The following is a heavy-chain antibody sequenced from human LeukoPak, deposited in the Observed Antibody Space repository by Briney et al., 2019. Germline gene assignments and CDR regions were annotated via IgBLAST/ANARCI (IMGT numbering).Heavy chain of an antibody. Sequence: ASVKVSCKASGYTFTGYGISWVRQAPGQGLEWMGWISAYNGNTNYAQKLQGRVTMTTDTSTSTAYMELRSLRSDDTAVYYCARPTPPGTTSWFDPWGQGTLVTVSS. J-gene: IGHJ5*02. CDR2: ISAYNGNT. CDR3: ARPTPPGTTSWFDP. CDR1: GYTFTGYG. V-gene: IGHV1-18*01. D-gene: IGHD1-1*01.